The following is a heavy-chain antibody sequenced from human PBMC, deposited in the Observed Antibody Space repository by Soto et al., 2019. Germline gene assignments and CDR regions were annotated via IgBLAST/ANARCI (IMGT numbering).Heavy chain of an antibody. Sequence: ASVKVSCKVSGYTLTELSMHWVRQAPGKGLEWMGGFVAEGGDTNYAQKFQERVTITRDTSTNTAYMELSSLRSEDTAVYYCAAIPPYYYDSSGYRFVFFDYWGQGTLVTVS. CDR3: AAIPPYYYDSSGYRFVFFDY. CDR2: FVAEGGDT. CDR1: GYTLTELS. J-gene: IGHJ4*02. V-gene: IGHV1-24*01. D-gene: IGHD3-22*01.